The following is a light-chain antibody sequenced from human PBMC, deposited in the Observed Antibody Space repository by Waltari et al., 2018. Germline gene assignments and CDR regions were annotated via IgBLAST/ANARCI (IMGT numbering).Light chain of an antibody. CDR1: QSISSF. J-gene: IGKJ4*02. V-gene: IGKV1-39*01. CDR3: HQSYTTQVT. Sequence: DIQMTQSPSSLSASVGDRVTISCRASQSISSFLNWYQQIPGKAPKLLIYDASNLQSGVPSRFSGSGSGTDFTLNISSLQPEDSATYVCHQSYTTQVTFGGGTKVDIK. CDR2: DAS.